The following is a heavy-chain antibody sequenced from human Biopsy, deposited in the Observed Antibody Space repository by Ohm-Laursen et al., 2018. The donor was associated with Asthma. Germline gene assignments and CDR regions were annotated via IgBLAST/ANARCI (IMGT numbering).Heavy chain of an antibody. J-gene: IGHJ4*02. V-gene: IGHV3-23*01. Sequence: SLRLSCAAFGFTFSSYAMGWVRQPPGKGLEWVSTISGSGGSTYYADSVKGRSTISRDNSKNTLHLQMNSLRAEDTAVYYCAKAREDIVVVVAVSDSWGQGTLVTVSS. CDR1: GFTFSSYA. CDR3: AKAREDIVVVVAVSDS. CDR2: ISGSGGST. D-gene: IGHD2-15*01.